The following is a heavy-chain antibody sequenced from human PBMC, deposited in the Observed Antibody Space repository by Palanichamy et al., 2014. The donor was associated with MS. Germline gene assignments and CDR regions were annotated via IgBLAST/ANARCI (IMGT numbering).Heavy chain of an antibody. CDR1: SSYG. V-gene: IGHV3-33*01. Sequence: SSYGMHWVRQAPGKGLEWVAVIWYDGSNKYYADSVKGRFTISRDNSKNTLYLQMNSLRAEDTAVYYCARIREDCSGGSCYPDAFDIWGQGTMVTVSS. CDR2: IWYDGSNK. J-gene: IGHJ3*02. D-gene: IGHD2-15*01. CDR3: ARIREDCSGGSCYPDAFDI.